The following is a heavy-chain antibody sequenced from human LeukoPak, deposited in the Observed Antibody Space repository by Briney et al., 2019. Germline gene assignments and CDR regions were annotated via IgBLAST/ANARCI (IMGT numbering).Heavy chain of an antibody. V-gene: IGHV3-64*01. J-gene: IGHJ6*02. Sequence: GGSLGLSCAASGFTFSRYAMQWVRQAPGKGLQFVSAISTSGGSTSYANSVRGRFTISRDNSKNTLHLQMGSLRAEDMAVYYCARDDGGYGSGSHYYFYSMDVWGQGTTVTVSS. D-gene: IGHD3-10*01. CDR2: ISTSGGST. CDR1: GFTFSRYA. CDR3: ARDDGGYGSGSHYYFYSMDV.